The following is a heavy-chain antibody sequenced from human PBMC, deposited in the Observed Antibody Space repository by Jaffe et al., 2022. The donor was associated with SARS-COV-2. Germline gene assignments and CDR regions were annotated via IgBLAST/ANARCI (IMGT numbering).Heavy chain of an antibody. CDR2: IYYTGDT. J-gene: IGHJ1*01. V-gene: IGHV4-31*03. CDR3: ARLYDSRTSEYLQD. Sequence: QVQLQESGPGLVRPSQTLSLTCTVSGGSISSGGYYWSWIRQFPGKGLEYIGYIYYTGDTYYNPSLESRVSMSADMSKNQFSLKLTSVTAADTAVYFCARLYDSRTSEYLQDWGQGTLATVSS. CDR1: GGSISSGGYY. D-gene: IGHD6-6*01.